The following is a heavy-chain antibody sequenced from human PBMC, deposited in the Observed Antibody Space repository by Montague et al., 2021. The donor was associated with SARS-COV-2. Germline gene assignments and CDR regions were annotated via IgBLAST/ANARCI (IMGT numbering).Heavy chain of an antibody. Sequence: SETLSLPCAVYGGSFSDYFWTWIRQPPGKGLEWIGEISHRGTSNYNPSLKSRVSISVDTSKNQFSLYLGSVTAADTAVYYCARGRQHFNMIVVVMTGGEYYFDYWGQGTLVTVSS. CDR2: ISHRGTS. CDR3: ARGRQHFNMIVVVMTGGEYYFDY. J-gene: IGHJ4*02. V-gene: IGHV4-34*01. CDR1: GGSFSDYF. D-gene: IGHD3-22*01.